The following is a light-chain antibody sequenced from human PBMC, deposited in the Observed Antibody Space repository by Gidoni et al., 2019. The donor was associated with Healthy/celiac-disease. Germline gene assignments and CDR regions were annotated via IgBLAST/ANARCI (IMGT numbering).Light chain of an antibody. Sequence: EIVLTQSPATLSLSPGERATLSCRASQSVSSYLAWYQQKPGQAPRLLIYDASNRATGIPARFSGSGSGTDFTLTISSLEPEDFAVYYGQQRSNWPPTFXGXTKVEIK. CDR1: QSVSSY. CDR2: DAS. J-gene: IGKJ4*01. CDR3: QQRSNWPPT. V-gene: IGKV3-11*01.